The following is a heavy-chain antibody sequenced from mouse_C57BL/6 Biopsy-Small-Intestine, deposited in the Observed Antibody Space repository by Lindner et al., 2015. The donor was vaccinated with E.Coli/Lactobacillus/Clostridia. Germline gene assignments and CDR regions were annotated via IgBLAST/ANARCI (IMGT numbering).Heavy chain of an antibody. D-gene: IGHD2-1*01. CDR2: LDPEDGEA. V-gene: IGHV14-2*01. J-gene: IGHJ2*01. Sequence: VQLQESGAELVKPGASVKLSCTASGFNIKDYYIHWVKQRTEQGLEWIGRLDPEDGEAKYAPKFQGKATITPDTSSNTAYLQLSSLTSEDTAVYYCTKGDYYGNYGDYWGQGTTLTVSS. CDR3: TKGDYYGNYGDY. CDR1: GFNIKDYY.